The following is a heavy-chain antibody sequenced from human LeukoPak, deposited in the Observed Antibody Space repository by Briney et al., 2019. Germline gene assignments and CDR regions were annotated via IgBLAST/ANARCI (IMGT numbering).Heavy chain of an antibody. Sequence: PSETLSLTCTVSGGSISTYYWSWVRQPPGKGLECIGYIYYSGSTNYNPPLKSRVTISIDTSKNQFSLRLTSVTAADTAVYYCARQTGSGLFILPGGQGTLVTVSS. CDR2: IYYSGST. V-gene: IGHV4-59*08. D-gene: IGHD3/OR15-3a*01. J-gene: IGHJ4*02. CDR1: GGSISTYY. CDR3: ARQTGSGLFILP.